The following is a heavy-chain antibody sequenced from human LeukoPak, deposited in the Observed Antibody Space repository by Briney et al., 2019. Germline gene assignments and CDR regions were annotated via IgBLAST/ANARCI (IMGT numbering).Heavy chain of an antibody. D-gene: IGHD3-3*01. V-gene: IGHV3-48*02. J-gene: IGHJ4*02. CDR2: ISSSSRTI. CDR1: GFTFSMYS. CDR3: ARDGLDYDPFPY. Sequence: GGSLRLSCAISGFTFSMYSMNWVRQAPGKGLEWVSYISSSSRTIYYADSVKGRFTISRDNAKNSLYLQMNSLRDEDTAVYYCARDGLDYDPFPYWGQGTLVTVPS.